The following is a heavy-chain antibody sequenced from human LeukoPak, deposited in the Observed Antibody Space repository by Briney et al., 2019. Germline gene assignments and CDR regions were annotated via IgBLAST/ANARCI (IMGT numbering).Heavy chain of an antibody. CDR1: GASISSGSYY. CDR3: ARPYYYDSRIDP. V-gene: IGHV4-30-4*08. Sequence: SETLSLTCTVSGASISSGSYYWVWIRQPPGKGLEWIGYTYYSGSTYYNPSLKSRATISVDTSKNQFSLKLTSVTAADTAVYYCARPYYYDSRIDPWGQGTLVTVSS. CDR2: TYYSGST. D-gene: IGHD3-22*01. J-gene: IGHJ5*02.